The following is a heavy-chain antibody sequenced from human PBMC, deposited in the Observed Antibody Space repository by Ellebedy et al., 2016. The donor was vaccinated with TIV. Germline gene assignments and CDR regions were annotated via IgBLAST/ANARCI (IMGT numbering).Heavy chain of an antibody. CDR2: INPNSGGT. CDR1: GYTFTGYY. V-gene: IGHV1-2*02. Sequence: ASVKVSCKASGYTFTGYYMHWVRQAPGQGLAWMGWINPNSGGTNYAQKFQGRVTITADESTSTAYMELSSLRSEDTAVYYCARGGYYDLPHPNWFDPWGQGTLVTVSS. J-gene: IGHJ5*02. CDR3: ARGGYYDLPHPNWFDP. D-gene: IGHD3-22*01.